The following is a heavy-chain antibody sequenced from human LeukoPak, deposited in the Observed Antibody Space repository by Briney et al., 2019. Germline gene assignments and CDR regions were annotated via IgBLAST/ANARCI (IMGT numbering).Heavy chain of an antibody. D-gene: IGHD6-13*01. CDR3: ASGKGRAAAGPYDH. Sequence: SETLSLTCAVYGGSFSGYYWSWIRQPPGKGLEWIGEINHSGSTNYNPSLKSRVTISVDTSKNQFSLKLSSVTAADTAVYYCASGKGRAAAGPYDHWGQGTLVTVSS. CDR1: GGSFSGYY. V-gene: IGHV4-34*01. J-gene: IGHJ4*02. CDR2: INHSGST.